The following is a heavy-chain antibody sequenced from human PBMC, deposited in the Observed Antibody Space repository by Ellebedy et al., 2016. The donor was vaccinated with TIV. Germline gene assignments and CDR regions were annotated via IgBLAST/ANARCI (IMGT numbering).Heavy chain of an antibody. CDR2: SRYDGVTG. CDR3: AKDQDGGYDYGVFEY. V-gene: IGHV3-30*02. Sequence: PGGSLRLFCAASGFSFNTYGMHWVRQAPGKGLEWVAFSRYDGVTGYPAASLKGRFTVSRDNSKNTLYLQIKSLRSEETAVYYCAKDQDGGYDYGVFEYWGQGILVTVSS. CDR1: GFSFNTYG. D-gene: IGHD5-12*01. J-gene: IGHJ4*02.